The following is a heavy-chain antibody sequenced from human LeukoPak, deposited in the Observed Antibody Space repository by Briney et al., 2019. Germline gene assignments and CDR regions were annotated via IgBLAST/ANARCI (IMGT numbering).Heavy chain of an antibody. V-gene: IGHV4-38-2*02. CDR2: IYHSGST. CDR1: GYSISSGYY. Sequence: SETLSLTCTVSGYSISSGYYWGWIRQSPGKGLEWIGSIYHSGSTYYNPSLKSRVTISVDTSKNQFSLKLSSVTAADTAVYYCARTGAGTHYYYMDVWGKGTTVTVSS. D-gene: IGHD6-19*01. J-gene: IGHJ6*03. CDR3: ARTGAGTHYYYMDV.